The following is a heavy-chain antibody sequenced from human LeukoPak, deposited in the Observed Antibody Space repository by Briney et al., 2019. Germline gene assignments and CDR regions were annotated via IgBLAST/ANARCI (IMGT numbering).Heavy chain of an antibody. D-gene: IGHD5-24*01. CDR1: GFTFSSYW. CDR2: IEQDGSEK. Sequence: GGSLRLSCAASGFTFSSYWMNWVRQAPGKGLEWVANIEQDGSEKNYVDFVKGRFTISRDNAKNSLDLQMNSLRAEDTAVYYCARARGDGYQWYFDLWGRGTLVTVSS. CDR3: ARARGDGYQWYFDL. J-gene: IGHJ2*01. V-gene: IGHV3-7*01.